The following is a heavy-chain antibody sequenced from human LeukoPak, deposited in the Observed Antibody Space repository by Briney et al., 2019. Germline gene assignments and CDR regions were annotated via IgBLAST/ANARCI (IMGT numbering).Heavy chain of an antibody. CDR2: IIPIFGIA. V-gene: IGHV1-69*04. CDR3: ASSTLMPTGDGIYYYYGMDV. Sequence: GASVKVSCKASGGTFSSYAISWVRQAPGLGLEWMGRIIPIFGIANYAQKFQGRVTITADKSTSTAYMELSSLRSEDTAVYYCASSTLMPTGDGIYYYYGMDVWGQGTTVTVSS. J-gene: IGHJ6*02. CDR1: GGTFSSYA. D-gene: IGHD2-2*01.